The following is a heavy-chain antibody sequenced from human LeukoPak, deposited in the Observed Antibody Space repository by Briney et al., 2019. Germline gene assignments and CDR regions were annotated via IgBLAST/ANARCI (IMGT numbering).Heavy chain of an antibody. J-gene: IGHJ4*02. CDR3: AREGGYSYGDAPLHFDY. V-gene: IGHV4-34*01. CDR2: INHSGST. D-gene: IGHD5-18*01. CDR1: GLSFSNYW. Sequence: GSLRLSCAASGLSFSNYWMSWVRQAPGKGLELIGEINHSGSTNYNPSLKSRVTISVDTSKNQFSLKLSSVTAADTAVYYCAREGGYSYGDAPLHFDYWGQGTLVTVSS.